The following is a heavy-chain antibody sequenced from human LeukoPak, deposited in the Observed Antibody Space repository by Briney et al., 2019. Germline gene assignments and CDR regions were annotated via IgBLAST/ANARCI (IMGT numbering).Heavy chain of an antibody. CDR2: IYTSGST. V-gene: IGHV4-4*07. D-gene: IGHD2-21*02. Sequence: SETLSLTCTVSGDSISNFYWSWIRQPAGKRLEWIGRIYTSGSTNYNPSLKSRVTMSVDTSKNQFSLKLSSVTAADTAVYYCARGGYCGGDCYFYYWGQGTLVTVSS. CDR1: GDSISNFY. J-gene: IGHJ4*02. CDR3: ARGGYCGGDCYFYY.